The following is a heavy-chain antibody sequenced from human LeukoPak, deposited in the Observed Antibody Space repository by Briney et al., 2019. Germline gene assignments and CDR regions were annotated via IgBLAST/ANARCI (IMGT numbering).Heavy chain of an antibody. CDR3: ARIQEDTLDY. CDR1: GYTFTGYY. Sequence: ASVKVSCKASGYTFTGYYMHWVRQAPGQGLEWMGWINPSGGSTSYAQKFQGRVTMTRDTSTSTVYMELSSLRSEDTAVYYCARIQEDTLDYWGQGTLVTVSS. D-gene: IGHD2-15*01. V-gene: IGHV1-46*01. CDR2: INPSGGST. J-gene: IGHJ4*02.